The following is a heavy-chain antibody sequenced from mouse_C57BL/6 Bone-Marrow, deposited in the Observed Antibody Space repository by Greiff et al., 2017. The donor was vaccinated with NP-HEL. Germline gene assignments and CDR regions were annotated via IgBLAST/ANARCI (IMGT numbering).Heavy chain of an antibody. Sequence: QVQLQQPGAELVKPGASVKLSCKASGYTFTSYWMHWVKQRPGQGLEWIGKIHPNSGSTNYNEKFKSKATLTVDKSSSTAYMQLSSLTSEDSAVYYCARGGYGSSYGWYFDVWGTGTTVTVSA. CDR3: ARGGYGSSYGWYFDV. D-gene: IGHD1-1*01. CDR2: IHPNSGST. CDR1: GYTFTSYW. V-gene: IGHV1-64*01. J-gene: IGHJ1*03.